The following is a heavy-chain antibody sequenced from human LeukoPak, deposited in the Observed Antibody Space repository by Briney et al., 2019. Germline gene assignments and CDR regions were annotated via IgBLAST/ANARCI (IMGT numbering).Heavy chain of an antibody. V-gene: IGHV4-59*08. Sequence: SETLSLTCTVSGGSISSYYWSWIRQPPGKGLEWIGYIYYSGSTNYNPSLESRVTISVDTSKNQFSLKLSSVTAADTAVYYCARSKYQPLLDYWGQGTLVTVSS. D-gene: IGHD2-2*01. CDR1: GGSISSYY. J-gene: IGHJ4*02. CDR3: ARSKYQPLLDY. CDR2: IYYSGST.